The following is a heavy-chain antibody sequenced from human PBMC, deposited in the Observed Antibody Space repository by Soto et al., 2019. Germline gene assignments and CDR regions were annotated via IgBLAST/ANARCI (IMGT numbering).Heavy chain of an antibody. Sequence: SETLSLTCRVSGDSLSSSSHYWVWIRQPPGKGLEWIGNISYTGTTDYNPSLKSRVTISVDTSKNQFSLNLKSVTAADTAVYYCARQVVGMAVADWGQGTQVTVSS. J-gene: IGHJ4*02. D-gene: IGHD6-13*01. V-gene: IGHV4-39*01. CDR1: GDSLSSSSHY. CDR3: ARQVVGMAVAD. CDR2: ISYTGTT.